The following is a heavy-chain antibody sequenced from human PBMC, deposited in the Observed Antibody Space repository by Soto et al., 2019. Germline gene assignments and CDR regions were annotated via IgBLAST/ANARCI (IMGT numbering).Heavy chain of an antibody. D-gene: IGHD2-2*01. CDR1: GGSMRSYY. CDR2: IHDSGIT. CDR3: AREYAFSSDY. V-gene: IGHV4-59*01. Sequence: PSETLSLTCSVSGGSMRSYYWSWIRQPPGKGLEWIGYIHDSGITDYNPSLKSRATISIDTFRNQISLNLHSVTAADTALYYCAREYAFSSDYWGQGTVVTVSS. J-gene: IGHJ4*02.